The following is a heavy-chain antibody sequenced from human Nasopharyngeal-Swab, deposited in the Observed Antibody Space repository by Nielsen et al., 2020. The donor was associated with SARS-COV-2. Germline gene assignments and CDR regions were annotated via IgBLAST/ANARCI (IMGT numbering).Heavy chain of an antibody. Sequence: SETLSLTCTVPGGSISSYYWSWIRQPPGKGLEWIGYIYYSGSTNYNPSLKSRVTISVDTSKNQFSLKLSSVTAADTAVYYCARGGWGNWFDPWGQGTLVTVSS. D-gene: IGHD3-16*01. CDR2: IYYSGST. V-gene: IGHV4-59*01. CDR3: ARGGWGNWFDP. CDR1: GGSISSYY. J-gene: IGHJ5*02.